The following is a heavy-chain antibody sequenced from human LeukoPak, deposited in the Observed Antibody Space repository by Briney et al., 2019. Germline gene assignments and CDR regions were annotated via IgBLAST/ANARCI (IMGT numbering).Heavy chain of an antibody. Sequence: ASVKVSCKASGYIFTSYYMHWARQAPGQGLEWMGILNPTGGSTTYAQKFQGRITMTRDTSTSTVYMELSSLRSEDTAVYYCARDSLTYYDYVWGSYRYLDAFDIWGQGTMVTVSS. CDR1: GYIFTSYY. V-gene: IGHV1-46*01. CDR2: LNPTGGST. D-gene: IGHD3-16*02. CDR3: ARDSLTYYDYVWGSYRYLDAFDI. J-gene: IGHJ3*02.